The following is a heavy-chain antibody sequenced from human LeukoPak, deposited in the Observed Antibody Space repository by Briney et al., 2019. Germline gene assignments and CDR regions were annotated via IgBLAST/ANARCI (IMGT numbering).Heavy chain of an antibody. Sequence: PGRSLRLSCAASGFTFSSYAMHWVRQAPGKGLEWVAVISYDGSNKYYADSVKGRFTISRDNSKNTLYLQMNSLRAEDTAVYYCARDITIFGGGAFDIWGQGTMVTVSS. V-gene: IGHV3-30-3*01. CDR1: GFTFSSYA. D-gene: IGHD3-3*01. J-gene: IGHJ3*02. CDR3: ARDITIFGGGAFDI. CDR2: ISYDGSNK.